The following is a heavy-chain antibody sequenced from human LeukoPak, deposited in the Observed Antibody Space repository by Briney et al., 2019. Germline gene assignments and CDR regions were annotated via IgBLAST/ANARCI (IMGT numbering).Heavy chain of an antibody. CDR2: ISGSGGST. CDR1: GFTFSSYA. D-gene: IGHD6-13*01. J-gene: IGHJ5*02. V-gene: IGHV3-23*01. Sequence: PGGSLRLSCAASGFTFSSYAMSWVRQAPGKGLEWVSAISGSGGSTYYADSVKGRFTISRDNAKNSLYLQMNSLRAEDTAVYYCARGLRFVRYSSSWIRKTETYNWFDPWGQGTLVTVSS. CDR3: ARGLRFVRYSSSWIRKTETYNWFDP.